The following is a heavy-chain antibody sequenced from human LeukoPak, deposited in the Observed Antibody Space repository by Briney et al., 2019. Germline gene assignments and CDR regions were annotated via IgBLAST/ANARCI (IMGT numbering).Heavy chain of an antibody. V-gene: IGHV5-51*01. CDR3: ARNYDSSGYYSRWYYFDY. J-gene: IGHJ4*02. CDR2: IYPGDSDT. CDR1: GYSFTSYW. Sequence: GESLKISCKGSGYSFTSYWIGWVRQMPGKGLEWMGIIYPGDSDTRYSPSFQGQVTISADKSISTAYLQWSSQKASDTAMYYCARNYDSSGYYSRWYYFDYWGQGTLVTVSS. D-gene: IGHD3-22*01.